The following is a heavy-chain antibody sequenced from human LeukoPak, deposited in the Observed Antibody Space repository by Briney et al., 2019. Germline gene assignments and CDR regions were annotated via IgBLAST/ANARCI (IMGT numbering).Heavy chain of an antibody. CDR1: RFSFSTYP. CDR3: AKSLLTTASGTGRAFDI. V-gene: IGHV3-23*01. Sequence: GGSLRLSCEASRFSFSTYPMGWVRRAPGKGLEWVSGISASGDVTFHADPLKGRFTISRDNSKNTLYLQMDSLRAEDTAKYYCAKSLLTTASGTGRAFDIWGQGTMVTVSS. J-gene: IGHJ3*02. CDR2: ISASGDVT. D-gene: IGHD1-26*01.